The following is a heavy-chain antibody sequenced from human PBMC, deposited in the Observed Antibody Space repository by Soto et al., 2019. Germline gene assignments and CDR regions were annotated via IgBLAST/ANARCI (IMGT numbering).Heavy chain of an antibody. V-gene: IGHV4-59*01. J-gene: IGHJ4*02. CDR2: IYYSGYT. D-gene: IGHD5-12*01. CDR1: GGSISGYY. CDR3: ARDSVGSGYD. Sequence: QVQLQVSGPGLVKPSETLSLTCAVSGGSISGYYWSWIRQPPGKRLEWIGYIYYSGYTNYNPSLKSRVTISVDRYKNQFSLELRSVTASDTAVYYCARDSVGSGYDWGQGTLVTVSS.